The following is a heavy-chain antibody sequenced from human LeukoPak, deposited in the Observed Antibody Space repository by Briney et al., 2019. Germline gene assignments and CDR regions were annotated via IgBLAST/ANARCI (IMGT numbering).Heavy chain of an antibody. CDR2: ISYDGSNK. CDR3: AKDPGPYYYDSSGYYDWFDP. Sequence: GGSLRLSCVASGFTFSNYAMHWVRQAPGKGLEWVAVISYDGSNKYYADSVKGRFTISRDNSKNTLYLQMNSLRAEDTAVYYCAKDPGPYYYDSSGYYDWFDPWGQGTLVTVSS. D-gene: IGHD3-22*01. CDR1: GFTFSNYA. V-gene: IGHV3-30-3*01. J-gene: IGHJ5*02.